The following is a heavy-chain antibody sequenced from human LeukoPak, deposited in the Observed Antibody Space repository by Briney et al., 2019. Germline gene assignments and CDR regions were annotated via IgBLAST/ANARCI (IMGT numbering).Heavy chain of an antibody. Sequence: ASVKVSCKASGYTFTTYGMNWVRQAPGQGLEWMGWINTNTGNTTYAQGFTGRFVFTLDTSVSTAYLQISSLKAEDTAVYYCARDTGFSMLRGILFWGQGTLVTVSS. D-gene: IGHD2-8*01. CDR3: ARDTGFSMLRGILF. J-gene: IGHJ4*02. V-gene: IGHV7-4-1*02. CDR1: GYTFTTYG. CDR2: INTNTGNT.